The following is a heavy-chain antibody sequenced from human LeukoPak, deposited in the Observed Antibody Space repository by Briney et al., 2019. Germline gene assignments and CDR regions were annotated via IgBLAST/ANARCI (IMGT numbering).Heavy chain of an antibody. CDR1: GYTFTTYG. CDR3: ARGEVSASLHYFDF. D-gene: IGHD2-2*01. J-gene: IGHJ4*02. CDR2: VSGYTANT. Sequence: ASVKVSCKTSGYTFTTYGVSWVRQAPGQGLEWMGWVSGYTANTNYAERFQGRVTMTTDTSTSTVYLELTSLRSDDTAVYYCARGEVSASLHYFDFWGQGTLVTVS. V-gene: IGHV1-18*01.